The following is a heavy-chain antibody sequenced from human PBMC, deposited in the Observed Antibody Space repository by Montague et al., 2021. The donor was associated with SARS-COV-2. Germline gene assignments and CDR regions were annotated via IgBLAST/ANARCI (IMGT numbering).Heavy chain of an antibody. Sequence: SETLSLTCTVPSGSISSSSYYWGWIRQPPGKGLEWIGSIYYSGSTYYNPSLKSRVTISVDTSKNQFSLKLSSVTAADTAVYYCARGGYSGYWDYWGQGTLVTVSS. CDR2: IYYSGST. D-gene: IGHD5-12*01. CDR1: SGSISSSSYY. V-gene: IGHV4-39*07. CDR3: ARGGYSGYWDY. J-gene: IGHJ4*02.